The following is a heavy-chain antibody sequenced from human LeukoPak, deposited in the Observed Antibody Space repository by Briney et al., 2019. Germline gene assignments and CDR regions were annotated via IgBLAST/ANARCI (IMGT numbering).Heavy chain of an antibody. D-gene: IGHD5-12*01. Sequence: SETLSLTCTVSGYSISSGYYWGWIRQPPGKGLEWIGSIYHSGSTYYNPSLKSRVTISVDTSKNQFSLKLSSVTAADTAVYYCAREGGYGDDAFDIWGQGTMVTVSS. J-gene: IGHJ3*02. CDR1: GYSISSGYY. CDR2: IYHSGST. V-gene: IGHV4-38-2*02. CDR3: AREGGYGDDAFDI.